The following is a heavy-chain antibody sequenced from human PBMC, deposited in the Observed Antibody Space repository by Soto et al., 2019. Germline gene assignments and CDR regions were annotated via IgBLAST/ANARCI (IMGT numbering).Heavy chain of an antibody. CDR2: INAGDGDT. CDR3: AREARRGYTYGYNWFDP. Sequence: GASVKVSCKASGYTFTSYARQWVRQAPGQRLEWMGWINAGDGDTKYSHNFQGRVTFTRDTSASTVYMDLSSLRFEDTAVYYCAREARRGYTYGYNWFDPWGQGTLVTSPQ. V-gene: IGHV1-3*01. CDR1: GYTFTSYA. D-gene: IGHD5-18*01. J-gene: IGHJ5*01.